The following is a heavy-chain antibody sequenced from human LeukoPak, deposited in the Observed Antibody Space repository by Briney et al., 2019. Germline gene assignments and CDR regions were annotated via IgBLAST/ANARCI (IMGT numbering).Heavy chain of an antibody. J-gene: IGHJ3*02. CDR3: ARDRYYDSSGTNPGERALEI. V-gene: IGHV1-2*02. CDR1: GYPFVAYY. D-gene: IGHD3-22*01. Sequence: GASVKVSCKTSGYPFVAYYIHWVRQAPGQGLEWMARINPNGGVTKFAQKFQGRITVSRDTSITTAYMELSGLISDDTALYYCARDRYYDSSGTNPGERALEIWDQGTMITVSS. CDR2: INPNGGVT.